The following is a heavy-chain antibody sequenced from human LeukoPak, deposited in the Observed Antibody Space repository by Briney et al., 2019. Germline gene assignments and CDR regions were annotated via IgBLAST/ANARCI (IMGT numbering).Heavy chain of an antibody. CDR3: ARDLAAVAGENWFDP. D-gene: IGHD6-13*01. J-gene: IGHJ5*02. CDR2: IYTSGST. V-gene: IGHV4-4*07. Sequence: SETLSLTCTVSGGSISSYYWSWIRQPAGEGLEWIGRIYTSGSTNYNPSLKSRVTMSVDTSKNQFSLKLSSVTAADTAVYYCARDLAAVAGENWFDPWGQGTLVTVSS. CDR1: GGSISSYY.